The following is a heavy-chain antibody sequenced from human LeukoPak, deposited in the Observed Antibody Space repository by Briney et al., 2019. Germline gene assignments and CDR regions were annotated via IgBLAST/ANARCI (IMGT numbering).Heavy chain of an antibody. CDR2: IYYSGST. V-gene: IGHV4-59*12. CDR1: GGSISSYY. D-gene: IGHD2-2*01. Sequence: SETLSLTCTVSGGSISSYYWSWIRQPPGKGLEWIGYIYYSGSTNYNPSLKSRVTISVDTSKNQFSLKLSSVTAADTAVYYCARASSTNYGSGNPLFDHWGQGTLVTVSS. CDR3: ARASSTNYGSGNPLFDH. J-gene: IGHJ4*02.